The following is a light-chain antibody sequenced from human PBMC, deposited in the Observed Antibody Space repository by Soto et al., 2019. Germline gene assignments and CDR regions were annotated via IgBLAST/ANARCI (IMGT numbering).Light chain of an antibody. CDR2: VAS. J-gene: IGKJ5*01. CDR1: QGISNY. Sequence: DIQMTQSPSSLSASVGDRVTITCRASQGISNYLAWYQQKPGQVPKPLIYVASTLQSGVPSRFSGRGSGTDFSLSISSLQPEDVATYYCQNYNSAPITFGQGTRLEIK. V-gene: IGKV1-27*01. CDR3: QNYNSAPIT.